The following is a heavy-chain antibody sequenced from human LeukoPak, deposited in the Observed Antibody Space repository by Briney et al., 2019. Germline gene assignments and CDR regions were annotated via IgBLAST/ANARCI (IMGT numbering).Heavy chain of an antibody. D-gene: IGHD2-2*01. V-gene: IGHV3-23*01. CDR1: KFTFSSFA. CDR3: AKDRSCSGSSCNVGS. Sequence: SGGSLRLSCAASKFTFSSFAMSWVRQAPGKGLEWVSGISATGDSTYYTDSVKGRFTISRDNSKNTLFLQMNSLRAEDTAVYYCAKDRSCSGSSCNVGSWGQGTMVTVSS. J-gene: IGHJ3*01. CDR2: ISATGDST.